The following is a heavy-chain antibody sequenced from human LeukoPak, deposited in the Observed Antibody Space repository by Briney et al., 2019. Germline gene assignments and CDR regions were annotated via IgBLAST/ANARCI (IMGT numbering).Heavy chain of an antibody. D-gene: IGHD7-27*01. CDR1: GYTFTSYY. V-gene: IGHV1-46*01. Sequence: ASVTVSCTASGYTFTSYYMHWVRQAPGQGLEWMGIINPSGGSTSYAQKFQGRVTMTRDTSTSTAYMELSSLRSEDTAVYYCARGPPNWGYDYWGQGTLVTVSS. J-gene: IGHJ4*02. CDR3: ARGPPNWGYDY. CDR2: INPSGGST.